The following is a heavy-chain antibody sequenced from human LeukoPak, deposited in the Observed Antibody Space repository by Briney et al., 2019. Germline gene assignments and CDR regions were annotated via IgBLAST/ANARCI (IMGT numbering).Heavy chain of an antibody. CDR2: ISSSSTYI. Sequence: NPGGSLRLSCAASGFTFSTYSMNWVRQAPGKGLEWVSVISSSSTYIYYADSVKGRITITRDNAKNSLYLQMNSLRAEDTAVYYCARLLYDYVWGSYRSYYFDFWGQGTLVTVSS. CDR1: GFTFSTYS. D-gene: IGHD3-16*02. CDR3: ARLLYDYVWGSYRSYYFDF. J-gene: IGHJ4*02. V-gene: IGHV3-21*01.